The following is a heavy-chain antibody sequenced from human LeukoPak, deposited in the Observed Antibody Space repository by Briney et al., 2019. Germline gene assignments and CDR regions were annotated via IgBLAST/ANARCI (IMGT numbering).Heavy chain of an antibody. D-gene: IGHD4-17*01. CDR2: IIPILGIA. CDR3: ARGGDGDARPEYYYYYYGMDV. V-gene: IGHV1-69*04. J-gene: IGHJ6*02. CDR1: GGTFSSYA. Sequence: SVKVSCKASGGTFSSYAISWVRQAPGQGLEWMGRIIPILGIANYAQKFQGRVTITADKSTSTAYMELSSLRSEDTAVYYCARGGDGDARPEYYYYYYGMDVWGQGTTVTVSS.